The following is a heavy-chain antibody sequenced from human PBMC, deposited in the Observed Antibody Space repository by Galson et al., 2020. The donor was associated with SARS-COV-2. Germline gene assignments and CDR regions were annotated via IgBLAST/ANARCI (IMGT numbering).Heavy chain of an antibody. D-gene: IGHD3-10*01. CDR2: LYYGGKT. CDR1: GGSINIYY. V-gene: IGHV4-59*01. J-gene: IGHJ4*02. Sequence: ASETLSLTCTVSGGSINIYYWSWIRQSPEKGLEWIGYLYYGGKTNYNPSLESRVTISVDTSKNQFSLKLSSVTAADTALYYCARLPVVRGVDYWGQGILVTVSS. CDR3: ARLPVVRGVDY.